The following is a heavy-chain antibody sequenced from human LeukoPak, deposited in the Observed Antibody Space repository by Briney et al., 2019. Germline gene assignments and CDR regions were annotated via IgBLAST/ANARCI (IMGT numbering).Heavy chain of an antibody. Sequence: PGGSLRFSCAAAGFTFSSYAMSWVRQAPGKGLEWVSAISGSGGSTYYADSVKGRFTISRDNSKNTLYLQMNSLRGEDRSVYYCAKGHLLWGLYYFDYWGQGTLLTVSS. CDR3: AKGHLLWGLYYFDY. J-gene: IGHJ4*02. V-gene: IGHV3-23*01. CDR2: ISGSGGST. CDR1: GFTFSSYA. D-gene: IGHD2-21*01.